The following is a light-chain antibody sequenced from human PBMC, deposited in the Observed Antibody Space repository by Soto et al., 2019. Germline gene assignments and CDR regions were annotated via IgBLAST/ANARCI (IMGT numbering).Light chain of an antibody. J-gene: IGKJ1*01. CDR2: KAS. CDR1: QSVNSR. CDR3: QQYDGYPWT. Sequence: DTPMTQSPSTLSASIGDTVNINCRASQSVNSRLAWYQQRPGKTPRILIYKASSLEREVPSRFSGSGSGTEYTLTIRNLEPDDFATYYCQQYDGYPWTFGQGTEVEVK. V-gene: IGKV1-5*03.